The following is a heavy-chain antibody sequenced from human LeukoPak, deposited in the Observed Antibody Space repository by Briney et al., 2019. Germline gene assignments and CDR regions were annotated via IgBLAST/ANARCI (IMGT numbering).Heavy chain of an antibody. CDR1: GGSISSGSYY. Sequence: SETLSLTCTVSGGSISSGSYYWSWIRQLAGKGLEWIGRIYTSGSTNYNPSLKSRVTISVDTSKNQFSLKLSSVTAADTAVYYCARDPEVGYCSSTSCSLGYWGQGTLVTVSS. D-gene: IGHD2-2*01. J-gene: IGHJ4*02. V-gene: IGHV4-61*02. CDR3: ARDPEVGYCSSTSCSLGY. CDR2: IYTSGST.